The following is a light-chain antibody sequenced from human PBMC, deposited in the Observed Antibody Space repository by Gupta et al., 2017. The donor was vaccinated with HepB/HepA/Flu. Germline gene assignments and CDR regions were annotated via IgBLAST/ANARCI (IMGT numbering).Light chain of an antibody. CDR2: DVT. V-gene: IGLV2-14*01. Sequence: QSARTQPASVSGSPGQSITISCTGTSSDVGGYNYVSWYQQFPGKAPKLLIYDVTSRPSGVSSRFSGSKSGNTASLTISGLQAEDDADYYCSSYTRTITPVFGGGTKLTVL. CDR1: SSDVGGYNY. CDR3: SSYTRTITPV. J-gene: IGLJ2*01.